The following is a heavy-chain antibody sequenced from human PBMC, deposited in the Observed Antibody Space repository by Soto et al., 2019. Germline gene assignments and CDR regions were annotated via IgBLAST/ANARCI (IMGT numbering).Heavy chain of an antibody. CDR3: ARYQQSYAFDI. J-gene: IGHJ3*02. D-gene: IGHD2-2*01. Sequence: SETLSLTCTVSGGSISSGGYYWSWIRQHPGKGLEWIGYIYYSGSTYYNPSLKSRVTISVDTSKNQFSRKLSSVTAADTAVYYCARYQQSYAFDIWGQGTMVTVSS. V-gene: IGHV4-31*03. CDR2: IYYSGST. CDR1: GGSISSGGYY.